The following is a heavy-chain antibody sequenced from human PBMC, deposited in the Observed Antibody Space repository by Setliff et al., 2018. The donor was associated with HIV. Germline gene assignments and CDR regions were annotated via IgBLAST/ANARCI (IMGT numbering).Heavy chain of an antibody. CDR3: AGFSYNFWVYRFDH. D-gene: IGHD3-3*01. CDR1: GGSTTSGGYY. CDR2: IYYSGST. V-gene: IGHV4-31*02. J-gene: IGHJ4*02. Sequence: VSGGSTTSGGYYWSWIRQHPGKGLEYIGYIYYSGSTYYNPSLKSRVTMSIDTSTQQFFLNVTSVTAADTAVYYCAGFSYNFWVYRFDHWGQGALVTVSS.